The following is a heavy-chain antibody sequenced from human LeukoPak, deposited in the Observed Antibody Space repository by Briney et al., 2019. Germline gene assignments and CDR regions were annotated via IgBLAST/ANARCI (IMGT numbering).Heavy chain of an antibody. D-gene: IGHD3-9*01. CDR3: ARRDILTGYYPHYYYGMDV. V-gene: IGHV3-11*01. Sequence: PGGSLRLSCAASGFTFSDFYMSWIRQAPGKGLEWVSNIGTSGSAIYYADSVEGRFTISRDDAKNSLCLQMNSLRVEDTAVYYCARRDILTGYYPHYYYGMDVWGQGTTVTVSS. CDR2: IGTSGSAI. CDR1: GFTFSDFY. J-gene: IGHJ6*02.